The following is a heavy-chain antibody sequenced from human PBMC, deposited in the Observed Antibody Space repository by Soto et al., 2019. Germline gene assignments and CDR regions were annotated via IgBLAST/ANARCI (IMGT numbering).Heavy chain of an antibody. V-gene: IGHV4-59*01. Sequence: QVQLQESGPGLVKPSETLSLTCTVSGGSISSYYWSWIRQPPGKGLEWIGYIYYSGSTNYNPSLKSRVTISVDTSKNQFSLKLSSVTAADTAVYYCARDPPFQPWGQGTLVTVSS. CDR2: IYYSGST. CDR3: ARDPPFQP. CDR1: GGSISSYY. J-gene: IGHJ1*01.